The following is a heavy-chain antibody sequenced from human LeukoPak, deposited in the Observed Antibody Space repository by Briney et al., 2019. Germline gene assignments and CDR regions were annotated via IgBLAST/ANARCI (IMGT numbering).Heavy chain of an antibody. CDR1: GFTFSDYY. CDR2: ISSSGSTI. J-gene: IGHJ3*02. D-gene: IGHD2/OR15-2a*01. V-gene: IGHV3-11*01. CDR3: ARVPFLSQRRQGAFDI. Sequence: GGSLRLSCAASGFTFSDYYMSWIRQAPGKGLEWVSYISSSGSTIYYADSVKGRFTISRDNAKNSLYLQMNSLRAEDTAVYYCARVPFLSQRRQGAFDIWGQGTMVTVSS.